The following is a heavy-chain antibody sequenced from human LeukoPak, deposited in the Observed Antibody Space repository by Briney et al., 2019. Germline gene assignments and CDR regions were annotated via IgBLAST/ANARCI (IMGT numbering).Heavy chain of an antibody. CDR2: IYTSGST. D-gene: IGHD3-16*01. CDR3: AASGGRDAFDI. CDR1: GGSISSYY. V-gene: IGHV4-4*09. J-gene: IGHJ3*02. Sequence: PSETLSLTCTVSGGSISSYYWSWIRQPPGKGLEWIGYIYTSGSTNYNPSLKSRVTISVDTSKNQFSLKLSSVTAADTAVYYCAASGGRDAFDIWGQGTMVTVSS.